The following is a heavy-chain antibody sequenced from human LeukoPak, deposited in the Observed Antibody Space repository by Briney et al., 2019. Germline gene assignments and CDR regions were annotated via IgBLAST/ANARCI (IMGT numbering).Heavy chain of an antibody. D-gene: IGHD3-10*01. CDR1: GFNFGSYS. CDR2: ISADSATT. V-gene: IGHV3-23*01. J-gene: IGHJ4*02. Sequence: GGSLRLSCVASGFNFGSYSMTWVRQAPGKGLEWVSVISADSATTFYADSVKGRFTVSRDNAENTVFLQMSSLRAEDTALYYCARKSASGNYPLDYWGQGTLVTVSS. CDR3: ARKSASGNYPLDY.